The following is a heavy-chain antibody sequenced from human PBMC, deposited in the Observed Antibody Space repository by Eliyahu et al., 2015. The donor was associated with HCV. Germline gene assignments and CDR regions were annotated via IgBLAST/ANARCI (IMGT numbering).Heavy chain of an antibody. D-gene: IGHD5-12*01. CDR2: ITRSSSDI. V-gene: IGHV3-21*01. CDR1: GFTFSRXS. CDR3: ARDAGSGYDIYYFDL. Sequence: EVQLVESGGDLVKPGGSLRLSCXASGFTFSRXSMNWVRQAPGKGLEWVSSITRSSSDIYYADSVRGRFTISRDNAKDSLYLQMNSLRIEDTAVYYCARDAGSGYDIYYFDLWGQGALVTVSS. J-gene: IGHJ4*02.